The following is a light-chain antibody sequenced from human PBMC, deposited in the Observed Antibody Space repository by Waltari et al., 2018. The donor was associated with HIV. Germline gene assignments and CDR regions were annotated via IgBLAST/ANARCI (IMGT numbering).Light chain of an antibody. CDR3: AAWDDSLSGFV. Sequence: QSVLTQPPSLSAAPGHKINISCSGGGSNIGSRTVHWYQQLPSRAPKLIIDHDHRRPSGVSDRFTASKSGTSASRFISKLQAADEATYYCAAWDDSLSGFVFGGGT. V-gene: IGLV1-44*01. J-gene: IGLJ3*02. CDR1: GSNIGSRT. CDR2: HDH.